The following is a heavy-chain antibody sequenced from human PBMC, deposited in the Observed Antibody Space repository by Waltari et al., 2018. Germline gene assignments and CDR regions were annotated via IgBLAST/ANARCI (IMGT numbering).Heavy chain of an antibody. CDR3: ARDSSGWGYYYYGMDV. CDR1: GFTFSSYS. J-gene: IGHJ6*02. Sequence: EVQLVGSGGGLVKPGGSLRLSCAASGFTFSSYSMNWVRQAPGKGLEWVSSISSSSSYIYYADSVKGRFTISRDNAKNSLYLQMNSLRAEDTAVYYCARDSSGWGYYYYGMDVWGQGTTVTVSS. D-gene: IGHD6-19*01. V-gene: IGHV3-21*01. CDR2: ISSSSSYI.